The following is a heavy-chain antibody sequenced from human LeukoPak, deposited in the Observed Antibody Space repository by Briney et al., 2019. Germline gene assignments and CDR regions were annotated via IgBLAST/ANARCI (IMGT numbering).Heavy chain of an antibody. V-gene: IGHV3-30*03. CDR2: ISYDGSNK. J-gene: IGHJ6*02. D-gene: IGHD7-27*01. Sequence: SGGSLRLSCAVSGFTFSSYGMHWVRQAPGKGLEWVAVISYDGSNKYYADSVKGRFTISRDNSKNTLYLQMNSLRAEDTAVYYCARNPGEGPYGMDVWGQGTTVTVSS. CDR3: ARNPGEGPYGMDV. CDR1: GFTFSSYG.